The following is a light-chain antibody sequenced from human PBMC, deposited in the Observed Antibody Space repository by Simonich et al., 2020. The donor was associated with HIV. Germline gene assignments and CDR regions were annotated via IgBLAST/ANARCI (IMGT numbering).Light chain of an antibody. CDR1: QGVSSN. CDR2: GAS. Sequence: EIVMTQSPATLSVSPGERATLSCRASQGVSSNFAWYQQKPGQAPRLLIYGASTKATGIPARFSGSGSVTEFILTISSMQSEDFAVYFCQQYKDLILTFGGGTKVDIK. V-gene: IGKV3-15*01. J-gene: IGKJ4*01. CDR3: QQYKDLILT.